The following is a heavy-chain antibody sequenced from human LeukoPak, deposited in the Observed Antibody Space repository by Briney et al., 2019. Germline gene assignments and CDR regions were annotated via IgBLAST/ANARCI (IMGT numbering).Heavy chain of an antibody. J-gene: IGHJ3*02. Sequence: SETLSLTCAVYGGSFSGYYWSWIRQPPGKGLEWIGEINHSGSTNYNPSLKSRVTISVDTSKNQFSLKLSSVTAADTAVYYCARLWANYDILTGTLDIWGQGTMVTVPS. CDR3: ARLWANYDILTGTLDI. CDR1: GGSFSGYY. V-gene: IGHV4-34*01. D-gene: IGHD3-9*01. CDR2: INHSGST.